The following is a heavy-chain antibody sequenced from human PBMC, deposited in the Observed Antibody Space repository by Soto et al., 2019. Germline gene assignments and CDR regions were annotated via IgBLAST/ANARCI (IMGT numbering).Heavy chain of an antibody. CDR1: GDSISSGANY. Sequence: SETLSLTCTVSGDSISSGANYWSWIRQPPGKGLEWIGYIYYSGSTYYNPTLKSRVTISVDRSKNLFSLELSSVTAADTAVYYCARVDILTVHGCMDVWGQGTTVTVSS. CDR3: ARVDILTVHGCMDV. V-gene: IGHV4-30-4*01. J-gene: IGHJ6*02. D-gene: IGHD3-9*01. CDR2: IYYSGST.